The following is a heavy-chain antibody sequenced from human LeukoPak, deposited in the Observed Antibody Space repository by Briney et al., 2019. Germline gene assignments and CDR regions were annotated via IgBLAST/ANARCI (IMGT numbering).Heavy chain of an antibody. D-gene: IGHD6-19*01. V-gene: IGHV3-11*04. CDR2: ISSSGSTI. J-gene: IGHJ4*02. CDR1: GFTFSDYY. CDR3: AKGSGSSGWYPFDY. Sequence: GGSLRLSCAASGFTFSDYYMSWIRQAPGKGLEWVSYISSSGSTIYYADSVKGRFTTSRDNAKNSLYLQMNSLRADDTAVYYCAKGSGSSGWYPFDYWGQGTLVTVSS.